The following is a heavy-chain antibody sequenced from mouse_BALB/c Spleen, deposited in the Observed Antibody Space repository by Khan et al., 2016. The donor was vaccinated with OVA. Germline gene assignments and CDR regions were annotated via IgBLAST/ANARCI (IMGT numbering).Heavy chain of an antibody. Sequence: EVQLQESGPGLVKPSQSLALTCTVSGSSIPSDYAWNWIRQFPGSKLEWMGYIRNSGNTSYNPSLKSRITITRDTSKNQFFLQLNSVTTEETATYYCARDGNWYFEVWGAGTTVTVSS. CDR2: IRNSGNT. CDR1: GSSIPSDYA. D-gene: IGHD2-1*01. J-gene: IGHJ1*01. V-gene: IGHV3-2*02. CDR3: ARDGNWYFEV.